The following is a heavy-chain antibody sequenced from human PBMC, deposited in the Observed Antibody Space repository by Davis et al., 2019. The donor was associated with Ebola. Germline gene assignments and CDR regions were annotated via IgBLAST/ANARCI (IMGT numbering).Heavy chain of an antibody. D-gene: IGHD3-16*01. V-gene: IGHV3-30-3*01. Sequence: GESLKTFCAASGFTLSRYPMHWVRQAPGKGLEWVALISYDGSNKYYADSVKGRFTISRDNSKNTLYLQMNRLRAEDTAVYYCARDGPLFALGDYYYGMDVWGQGTTVTVSS. CDR1: GFTLSRYP. CDR2: ISYDGSNK. J-gene: IGHJ6*02. CDR3: ARDGPLFALGDYYYGMDV.